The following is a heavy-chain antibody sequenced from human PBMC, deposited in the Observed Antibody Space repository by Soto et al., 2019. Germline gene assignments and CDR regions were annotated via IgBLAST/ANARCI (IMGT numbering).Heavy chain of an antibody. Sequence: PSQTQCLPWSVSDETIGGYAGRWIRKNPGKGLEWIGNIHYNGNTKYSPSLKRRVTMSVDTSKNHFSLELTSLKSDDAAVYYCARGFIPENYWGQATRVTVSS. J-gene: IGHJ4*02. CDR2: IHYNGNT. CDR3: ARGFIPENY. V-gene: IGHV4-59*01. CDR1: DETIGGYA. D-gene: IGHD2-2*01.